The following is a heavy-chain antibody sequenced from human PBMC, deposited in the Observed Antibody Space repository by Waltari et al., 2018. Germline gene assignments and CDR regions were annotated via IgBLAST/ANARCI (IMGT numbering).Heavy chain of an antibody. CDR1: GFTFSSYS. Sequence: EVQLVESGGGLVKPGGSLRLSCAASGFTFSSYSMNWVRQAPGKGLEWVSCISSRSSYIYYADSVKGRFTISRDNAKNSLYLQMNSLRAEDTAVYYCVGDYYDSSSVPIFEYWGQGTLVTVSS. D-gene: IGHD3-22*01. CDR2: ISSRSSYI. J-gene: IGHJ4*02. V-gene: IGHV3-21*01. CDR3: VGDYYDSSSVPIFEY.